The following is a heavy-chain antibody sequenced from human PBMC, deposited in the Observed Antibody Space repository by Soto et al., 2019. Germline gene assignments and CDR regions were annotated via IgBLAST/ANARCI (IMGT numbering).Heavy chain of an antibody. CDR2: PRDKPQGYST. D-gene: IGHD3-22*01. V-gene: IGHV3-72*01. J-gene: IGHJ4*02. CDR1: GFTLSDHY. Sequence: EVQLVESGGGLVQPGGSLRLSCAGSGFTLSDHYIDCVRQAPGKGLEWVGRPRDKPQGYSTAYAASVKGRFTTSRDESKNSAYLQMNSLKTEDTAVYYCVRATYFSVSSGYTRCLDYWGQGTLVTVSS. CDR3: VRATYFSVSSGYTRCLDY.